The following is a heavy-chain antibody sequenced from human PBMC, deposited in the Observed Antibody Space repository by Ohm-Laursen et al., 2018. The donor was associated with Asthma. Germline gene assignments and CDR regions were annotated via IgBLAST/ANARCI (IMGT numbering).Heavy chain of an antibody. D-gene: IGHD1-26*01. Sequence: SLRLSCAASGFTFSSYDMSWVRQAPGKGLEWVSAISGRGGSTYFADSVKGRFTISRDNAKNTLYLQMNSLRAEDTAVYYCAKRPGATHPFDYWGQGTLVTVSS. V-gene: IGHV3-23*01. J-gene: IGHJ4*02. CDR2: ISGRGGST. CDR3: AKRPGATHPFDY. CDR1: GFTFSSYD.